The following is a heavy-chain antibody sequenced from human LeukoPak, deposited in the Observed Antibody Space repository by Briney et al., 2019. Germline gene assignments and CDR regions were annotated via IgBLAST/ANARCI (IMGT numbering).Heavy chain of an antibody. D-gene: IGHD4-17*01. CDR3: ARETTVTSYFDY. Sequence: GGSMRLSCAADGFTFGSYSMNWVRHPPGKWLGWVSSISSSSSYIYYAKSVKGRFTISRDNAKNSLYLQMTSLRAEDTAVYYCARETTVTSYFDYWGQGTLVTVSS. J-gene: IGHJ4*02. CDR2: ISSSSSYI. CDR1: GFTFGSYS. V-gene: IGHV3-21*01.